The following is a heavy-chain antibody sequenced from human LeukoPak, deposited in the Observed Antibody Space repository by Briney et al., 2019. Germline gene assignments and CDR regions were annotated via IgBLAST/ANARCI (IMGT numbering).Heavy chain of an antibody. D-gene: IGHD2-2*01. CDR1: GGSISSRSNY. CDR3: AREVDAAAAYNWFDP. V-gene: IGHV4-39*07. J-gene: IGHJ5*02. Sequence: PSETLSLTCTVSGGSISSRSNYWGWIRQPPGKGLEWIGSIYYSGSTYYNPSLKSRVTISVDTSKNQFSLKLSSVTAADTAVYYCAREVDAAAAYNWFDPWGQGTLVTVSS. CDR2: IYYSGST.